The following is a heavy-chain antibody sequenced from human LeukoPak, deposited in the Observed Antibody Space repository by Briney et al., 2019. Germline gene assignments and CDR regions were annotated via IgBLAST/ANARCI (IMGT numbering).Heavy chain of an antibody. CDR1: GFTFSIYS. Sequence: GGSLRLSCAASGFTFSIYSMNWVRQAPGKGLEWVSSISSNNDYIYYADSVKGRFTISRDNAKNSLFLQMNSLRAEDTAVYYCARVAVAAAGTNYWGQGTLVTVSS. D-gene: IGHD6-13*01. CDR2: ISSNNDYI. CDR3: ARVAVAAAGTNY. V-gene: IGHV3-21*01. J-gene: IGHJ4*02.